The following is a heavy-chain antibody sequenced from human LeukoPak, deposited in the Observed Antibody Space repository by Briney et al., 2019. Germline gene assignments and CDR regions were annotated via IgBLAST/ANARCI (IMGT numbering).Heavy chain of an antibody. CDR1: GFTFSDYY. Sequence: PGGSLRLSCAASGFTFSDYYRSWIRQAPGKGLEWVSYISSSGSTIYYADSVKGRFTISRDNAKNSLYLQMTSLRAEDTAVYYCARDVAGARTRAYDSSDYCVGDAFDNWGQGTMVTVSS. CDR3: ARDVAGARTRAYDSSDYCVGDAFDN. V-gene: IGHV3-11*04. CDR2: ISSSGSTI. J-gene: IGHJ3*02. D-gene: IGHD3-22*01.